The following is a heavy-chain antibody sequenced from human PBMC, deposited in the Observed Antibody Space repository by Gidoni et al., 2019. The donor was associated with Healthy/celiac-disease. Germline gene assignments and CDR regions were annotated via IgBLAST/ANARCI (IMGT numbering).Heavy chain of an antibody. D-gene: IGHD1-26*01. CDR2: IYYSGST. Sequence: QVQLQESGPGLVKPSEPLSLTCTVSGGSISSYYWSWIRQPPGKGLEWIGYIYYSGSTNYNPSLKSRVTISVDTSKNQFSLKLSSVTAADTAVYYCARSIVGATGYFQHWGQGTLVTVSS. J-gene: IGHJ1*01. V-gene: IGHV4-59*01. CDR3: ARSIVGATGYFQH. CDR1: GGSISSYY.